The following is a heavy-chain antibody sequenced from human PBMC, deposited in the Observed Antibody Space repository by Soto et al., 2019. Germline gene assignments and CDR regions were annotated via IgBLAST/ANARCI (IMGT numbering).Heavy chain of an antibody. CDR3: ASWPLSIAAAGSVFDY. V-gene: IGHV3-53*04. CDR2: IYSGGST. J-gene: IGHJ4*02. CDR1: GFTVSSNY. D-gene: IGHD6-13*01. Sequence: EVQLVESGGGLVQPGGSLRLSCAASGFTVSSNYMSWVRQAPGKGLEGVSVIYSGGSTYYADSVKGRFTISRHNSKNRLYLQMNSLSDEATAVYYCASWPLSIAAAGSVFDYWGQGTLVTVSS.